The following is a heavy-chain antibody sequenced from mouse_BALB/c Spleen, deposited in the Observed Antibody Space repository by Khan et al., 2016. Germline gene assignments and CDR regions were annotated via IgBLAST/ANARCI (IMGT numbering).Heavy chain of an antibody. CDR1: GYTFTDYY. J-gene: IGHJ4*01. CDR3: ARLYYGYFAMDY. D-gene: IGHD1-2*01. CDR2: IFPGSGIT. Sequence: QVQLQQSGTELPRPGASVKLSCKASGYTFTDYYLHWVKQRTGQGLEWIGEIFPGSGITYYNEKFKGKASLTADTSSSTAYMQLSSLTSEDSAVYCCARLYYGYFAMDYWGHGASVTVSS. V-gene: IGHV1-77*01.